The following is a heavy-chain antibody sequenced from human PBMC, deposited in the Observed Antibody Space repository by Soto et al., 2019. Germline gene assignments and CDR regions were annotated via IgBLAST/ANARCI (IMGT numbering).Heavy chain of an antibody. J-gene: IGHJ6*02. CDR3: ARGKDHLLFGFHYCHGLAV. V-gene: IGHV1-69*01. CDR2: VIPISGTT. D-gene: IGHD1-26*01. CDR1: GGTFSRDA. Sequence: QVQVLQSGGEVKQPGSSVRVSCKASGGTFSRDAFSWVRQVPGQGLEWMGVVIPISGTTNYAQKFQDRVMITADESTRTADLELRSLRSEVTATDFYARGKDHLLFGFHYCHGLAVWGQGTTVTVSS.